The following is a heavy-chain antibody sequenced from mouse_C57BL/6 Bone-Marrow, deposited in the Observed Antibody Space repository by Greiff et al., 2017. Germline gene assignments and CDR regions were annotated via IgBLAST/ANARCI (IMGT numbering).Heavy chain of an antibody. Sequence: EVQGVESGGGLVQPGGSLKLSCAASGFTFSDYGMAWVRQAPRKGPEWVAFISNLAYSIYYADTVTGRFTISRENAKNTLYLEMSSLRSEDTAMYYCARQDYYGTPFAYWGQGTLVTVSA. V-gene: IGHV5-15*01. CDR1: GFTFSDYG. J-gene: IGHJ3*01. CDR3: ARQDYYGTPFAY. D-gene: IGHD1-1*01. CDR2: ISNLAYSI.